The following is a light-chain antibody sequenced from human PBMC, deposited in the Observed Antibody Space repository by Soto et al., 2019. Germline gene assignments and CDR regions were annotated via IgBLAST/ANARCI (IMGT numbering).Light chain of an antibody. CDR3: QQYVSSPPYT. CDR1: QSVSSSY. V-gene: IGKV3-20*01. CDR2: GAS. J-gene: IGKJ2*01. Sequence: EIVLTQSPGTLSLSPGERATLSCRASQSVSSSYLAWYQQKPGQAPRLLIYGASSRATGIPDRFSGSGSGTDFTLTISRLEPVDFSVYYCQQYVSSPPYTFGQGTKLEIK.